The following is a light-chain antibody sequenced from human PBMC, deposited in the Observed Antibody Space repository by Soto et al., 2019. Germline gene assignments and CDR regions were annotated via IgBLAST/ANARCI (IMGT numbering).Light chain of an antibody. CDR2: DVS. J-gene: IGLJ1*01. CDR1: SSDVGNYNS. V-gene: IGLV2-14*01. CDR3: SSYTTSSTLV. Sequence: QSALTQPASVSGSPGQSITISCTGTSSDVGNYNSVAWYQHNPGKAPKLLIHDVSNRPLGASNRFSGSKSGNTASLTISGLRAEDETDYYCSSYTTSSTLVFGTGTKLTVL.